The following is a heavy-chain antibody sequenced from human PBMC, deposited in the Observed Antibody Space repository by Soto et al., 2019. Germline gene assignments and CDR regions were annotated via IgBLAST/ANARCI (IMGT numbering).Heavy chain of an antibody. V-gene: IGHV1-8*01. CDR1: GYTFTSYD. CDR2: MNPNSGNT. Sequence: ASVKVSCKASGYTFTSYDINWVRQATGQGLEWMGWMNPNSGNTGYAQKFQGRVTMTRNTSISTAYMELSSLGSEDTAVYYCARSHPTSYYYGSGSPAPYYYYYYGMDVWGQGTTVTVSS. D-gene: IGHD3-10*01. CDR3: ARSHPTSYYYGSGSPAPYYYYYYGMDV. J-gene: IGHJ6*02.